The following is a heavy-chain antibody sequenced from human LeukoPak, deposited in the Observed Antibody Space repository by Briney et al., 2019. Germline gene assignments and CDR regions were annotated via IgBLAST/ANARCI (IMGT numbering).Heavy chain of an antibody. CDR3: ARSRTGSGFLFDY. V-gene: IGHV1-2*02. D-gene: IGHD3-10*01. Sequence: ASVKVSCKASGYAFTGYYMHWVRQAPGQGLEWMGWINPNSGGTNYAQKFQGRVTMTRDTSISTAYMELSRLRSDDTAVYYCARSRTGSGFLFDYWGQGTLVTVSS. J-gene: IGHJ4*02. CDR2: INPNSGGT. CDR1: GYAFTGYY.